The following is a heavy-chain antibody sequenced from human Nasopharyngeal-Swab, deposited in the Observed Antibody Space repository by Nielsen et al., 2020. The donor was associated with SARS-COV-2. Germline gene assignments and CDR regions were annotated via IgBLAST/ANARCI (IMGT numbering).Heavy chain of an antibody. CDR1: GFTFSSYA. J-gene: IGHJ4*02. Sequence: GESLKLSCAASGFTFSSYALHWVRQAPGKGLEWVAVISYDGSNKYYADSVKGRFTISRDNAKNSLYLQMNSLRAEDTALYYCAKLYDSSGYYNDYWGQGTLVTVSS. CDR2: ISYDGSNK. CDR3: AKLYDSSGYYNDY. V-gene: IGHV3-30-3*01. D-gene: IGHD3-22*01.